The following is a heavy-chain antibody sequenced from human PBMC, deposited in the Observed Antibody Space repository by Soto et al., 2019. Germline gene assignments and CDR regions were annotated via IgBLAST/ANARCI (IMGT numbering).Heavy chain of an antibody. CDR2: IGTAGDT. CDR3: ARGGEYYYYYGMDV. CDR1: GFTFSSYG. J-gene: IGHJ6*02. V-gene: IGHV3-13*01. D-gene: IGHD3-10*01. Sequence: EVQLVESGGGLVQPGGSLRLSCAASGFTFSSYGMHWVRQATGKGLEWVSAIGTAGDTYYPGSVKGRFTISRENAKNSLYLQMNSLRAGDTAVYYCARGGEYYYYYGMDVWGQGTTVTVSS.